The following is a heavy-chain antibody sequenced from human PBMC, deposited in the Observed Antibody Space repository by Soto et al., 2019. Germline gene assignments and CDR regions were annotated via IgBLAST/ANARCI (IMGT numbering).Heavy chain of an antibody. V-gene: IGHV3-30*18. CDR1: GFTFSSYG. D-gene: IGHD1-26*01. CDR2: ISYDGSNK. J-gene: IGHJ4*02. CDR3: AKPTKEWGPPFDY. Sequence: PGGSLRLSCAASGFTFSSYGMHWVRQAPGKGLEWVAVISYDGSNKYYADSVKGRFTISRDNSKNTLYLQMNSLRAEDTAVYYCAKPTKEWGPPFDYWGQGTLVTVSS.